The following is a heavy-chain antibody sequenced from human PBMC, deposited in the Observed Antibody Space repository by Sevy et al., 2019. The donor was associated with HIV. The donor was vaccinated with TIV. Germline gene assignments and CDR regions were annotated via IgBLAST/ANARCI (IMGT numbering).Heavy chain of an antibody. V-gene: IGHV1-24*01. CDR2: FDPEDGET. J-gene: IGHJ4*02. CDR3: STTKDYYDNSAYPFDY. CDR1: GYNLTQLS. D-gene: IGHD3-22*01. Sequence: ASVKVSCKVSGYNLTQLSMHWVRQAPGKGLEWMASFDPEDGETIYAQKFQGRVTMTEDTSTDTAYMELSSLRSEDTAVYFCSTTKDYYDNSAYPFDYWGQGTLVTVSS.